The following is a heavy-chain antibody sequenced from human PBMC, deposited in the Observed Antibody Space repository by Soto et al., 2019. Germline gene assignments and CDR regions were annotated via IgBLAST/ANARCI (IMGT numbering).Heavy chain of an antibody. CDR1: GGTFSSYA. V-gene: IGHV1-69*13. Sequence: GASVKVSCKASGGTFSSYAISWVRQAPGQGLEWMGGIIPIFGTANYAQKFQGRVTITADESTSTAYMELSSLRSEDTAVYYCARGGYDSSGPTDYYYYGMDVWGQGTTVTVSS. J-gene: IGHJ6*02. D-gene: IGHD3-22*01. CDR2: IIPIFGTA. CDR3: ARGGYDSSGPTDYYYYGMDV.